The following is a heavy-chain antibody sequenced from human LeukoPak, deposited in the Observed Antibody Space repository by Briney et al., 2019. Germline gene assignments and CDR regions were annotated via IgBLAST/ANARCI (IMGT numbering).Heavy chain of an antibody. D-gene: IGHD3-10*01. CDR1: GSIFTSYV. CDR3: ARTGVWFGELSSPFDY. V-gene: IGHV1-18*01. J-gene: IGHJ4*02. CDR2: ISTYNGNT. Sequence: ASVRVSSKASGSIFTSYVITWVRQARGPGREGWGGISTYNGNTNYAQKLQGRVTMTTDTSTSTAYMELRSLRSEDTAVYYCARTGVWFGELSSPFDYWGQGTLVTVSS.